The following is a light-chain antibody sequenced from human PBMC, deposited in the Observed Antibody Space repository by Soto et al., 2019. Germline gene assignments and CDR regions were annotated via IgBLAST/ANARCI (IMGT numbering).Light chain of an antibody. V-gene: IGKV2-30*01. CDR1: QSLVYNEANTY. CDR2: GVS. J-gene: IGKJ5*01. Sequence: DVVMTQSPLSLPVTLGQPASISCRSSQSLVYNEANTYLNWFHQRPGQSLRRLIYGVSNRDSGVXDXXSGSGSGTDFTLRISRVEAEDVGVYYCMQGRHWPITFGQGTRLEIK. CDR3: MQGRHWPIT.